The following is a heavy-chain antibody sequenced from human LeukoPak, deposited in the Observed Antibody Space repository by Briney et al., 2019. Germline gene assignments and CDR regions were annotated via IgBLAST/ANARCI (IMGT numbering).Heavy chain of an antibody. Sequence: GASVKVSCKASGYTFTTYGISWVRQAPGQGLEWMGWISAYNGNTNYAQKLQGRVTMTTDTSTSTAYMELRSLRSDDTAVYYCARDVRNYYGSGSYGYYCGMDVWGQGTTVTVSS. J-gene: IGHJ6*02. CDR3: ARDVRNYYGSGSYGYYCGMDV. V-gene: IGHV1-18*01. CDR2: ISAYNGNT. D-gene: IGHD3-10*01. CDR1: GYTFTTYG.